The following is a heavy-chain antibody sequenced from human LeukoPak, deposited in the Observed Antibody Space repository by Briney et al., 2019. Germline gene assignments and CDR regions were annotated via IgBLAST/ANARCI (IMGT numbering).Heavy chain of an antibody. J-gene: IGHJ4*02. CDR1: GGSTSGYY. CDR2: IYYSGST. D-gene: IGHD5-18*01. CDR3: ARGNYHTSGYGSFDY. V-gene: IGHV4-59*12. Sequence: PSETLSLTCTVSGGSTSGYYWSWIRQPPGKGLEWIGDIYYSGSTNYNPSLKSRVTISVDTSRNQFSLKLTSVTAADTAVYYCARGNYHTSGYGSFDYWGQGTLVTVSS.